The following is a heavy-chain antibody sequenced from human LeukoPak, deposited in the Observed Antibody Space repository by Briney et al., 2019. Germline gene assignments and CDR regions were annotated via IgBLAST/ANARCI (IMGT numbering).Heavy chain of an antibody. D-gene: IGHD3-3*01. J-gene: IGHJ6*02. Sequence: VASVKVSCKASGGTFSSYAISWVRQAPGQGLEWMGGIIPIFGTANYAQKFQGRVTITADESTSTAYMELSSLRSEDTAVYYCARDPGVLRFLEWSPLGMDVWGQGITVTVSS. CDR1: GGTFSSYA. CDR3: ARDPGVLRFLEWSPLGMDV. V-gene: IGHV1-69*13. CDR2: IIPIFGTA.